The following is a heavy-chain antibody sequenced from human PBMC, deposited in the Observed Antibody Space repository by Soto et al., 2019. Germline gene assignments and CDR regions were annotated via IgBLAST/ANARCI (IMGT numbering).Heavy chain of an antibody. J-gene: IGHJ6*02. Sequence: ASVKVSCKASGGTFSSYAISWVRQAPGQGLEWMGGIIPIFGTANYAQKFQGRVTITADESTSTAYMELSSLRSEDTAVYYCARDDYDFWSAPNYYYYYYYGMDVWGQGTTVTVSS. D-gene: IGHD3-3*01. CDR3: ARDDYDFWSAPNYYYYYYYGMDV. CDR1: GGTFSSYA. V-gene: IGHV1-69*13. CDR2: IIPIFGTA.